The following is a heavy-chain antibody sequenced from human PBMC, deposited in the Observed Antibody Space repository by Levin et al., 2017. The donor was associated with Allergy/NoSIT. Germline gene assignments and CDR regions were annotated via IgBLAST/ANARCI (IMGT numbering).Heavy chain of an antibody. CDR3: ARDLSGGSYSPSEWYYFDY. J-gene: IGHJ4*02. CDR1: GFTFSSYS. Sequence: GGSLRLSCAASGFTFSSYSMNWVRQAPGKGLEWVSYISSSSTTIYYADSVKGRFTISRDNAKNSLYLQMNSLRDEDTAVYYCARDLSGGSYSPSEWYYFDYWGQGTLVTVSS. D-gene: IGHD1-26*01. CDR2: ISSSSTTI. V-gene: IGHV3-48*02.